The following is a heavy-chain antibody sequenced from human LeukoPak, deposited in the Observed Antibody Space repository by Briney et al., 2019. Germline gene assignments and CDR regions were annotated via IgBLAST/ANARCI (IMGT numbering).Heavy chain of an antibody. CDR1: GYTLTELS. CDR3: ARRRTYTAPIDS. CDR2: FDPEKGET. V-gene: IGHV1-24*01. D-gene: IGHD5-18*01. Sequence: ASVKVSCKVSGYTLTELSMHWVRQAPGKGFEWMGRFDPEKGETIYAQKFQGRVTMTEDTSTDTAYMELGSLRSEDTAVYYCARRRTYTAPIDSWGQGTLVTVSS. J-gene: IGHJ4*02.